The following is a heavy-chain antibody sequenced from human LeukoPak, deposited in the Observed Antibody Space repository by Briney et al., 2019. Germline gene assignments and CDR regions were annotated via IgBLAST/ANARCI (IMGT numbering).Heavy chain of an antibody. V-gene: IGHV1-18*01. Sequence: ASVKVSCKASGYTFTSYGISWVRQAPGQGLEWMGWISAYNGNTNYAQKLQGRVTMTTDTSTSTAYMELRSLRSDDTAVNYCARARYYDSSGYYYVGEGDYWGQGTLVTVSS. CDR2: ISAYNGNT. D-gene: IGHD3-22*01. CDR1: GYTFTSYG. CDR3: ARARYYDSSGYYYVGEGDY. J-gene: IGHJ4*02.